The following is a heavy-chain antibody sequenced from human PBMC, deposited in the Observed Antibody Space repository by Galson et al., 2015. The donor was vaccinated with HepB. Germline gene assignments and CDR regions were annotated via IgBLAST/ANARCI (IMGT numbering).Heavy chain of an antibody. Sequence: SVKVSCKASGYTFSNFAIHWVRQAPGQRLEWMGWINAGNGNTKYSQKFQDRVSITRDTSASTAYIELSSLRSEHTAVYYCVREGSSSYAFDIWGQGTMVTVSS. CDR2: INAGNGNT. V-gene: IGHV1-3*01. D-gene: IGHD2-2*01. J-gene: IGHJ3*02. CDR1: GYTFSNFA. CDR3: VREGSSSYAFDI.